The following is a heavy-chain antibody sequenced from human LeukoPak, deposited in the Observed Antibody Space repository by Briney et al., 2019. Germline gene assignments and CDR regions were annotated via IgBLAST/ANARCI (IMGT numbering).Heavy chain of an antibody. V-gene: IGHV4-61*02. J-gene: IGHJ4*02. CDR3: ARLKSAYCSGGSCYLFDY. CDR2: IYTSGST. D-gene: IGHD2-15*01. CDR1: GGSISSGSYY. Sequence: SSQTLSLTCTVSGGSISSGSYYWSWIRQPAGKGLEWIGRIYTSGSTNYNPSLKSRVTMSVDTSKNQFSLKLSSVTAADTAVYYCARLKSAYCSGGSCYLFDYWGQGTLVTVSS.